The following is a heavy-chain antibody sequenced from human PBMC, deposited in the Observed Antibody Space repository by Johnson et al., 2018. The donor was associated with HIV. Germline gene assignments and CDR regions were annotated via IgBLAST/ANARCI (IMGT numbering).Heavy chain of an antibody. CDR2: ISGSGGST. Sequence: VQLVESGGGVVQPGRSLRLSCAASGFTFSSYAMSWVRQAPGKGLEWVSAISGSGGSTSYADSVKGRFTISRDNAKNTLYLQMNSLRAEDTAVYYCTRGWGYAFDVWGQGTMVTVSS. V-gene: IGHV3-23*04. CDR1: GFTFSSYA. D-gene: IGHD3-10*01. J-gene: IGHJ3*01. CDR3: TRGWGYAFDV.